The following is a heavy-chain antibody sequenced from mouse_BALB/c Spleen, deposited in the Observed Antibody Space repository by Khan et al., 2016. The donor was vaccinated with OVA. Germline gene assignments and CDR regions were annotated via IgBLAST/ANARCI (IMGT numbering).Heavy chain of an antibody. V-gene: IGHV1S56*01. D-gene: IGHD2-4*01. Sequence: QVQLQQPGPELVKPGTLVKISCKASGYTFTAYDINWVKQRPGQGLVWIGWIYPGDGTTKYNDNFKGQATLTADKSSNTAYMHLSSLTSEESAVYVGAREGLRGVAMDYWGQGTSVSVSS. CDR2: IYPGDGTT. CDR3: AREGLRGVAMDY. J-gene: IGHJ4*01. CDR1: GYTFTAYD.